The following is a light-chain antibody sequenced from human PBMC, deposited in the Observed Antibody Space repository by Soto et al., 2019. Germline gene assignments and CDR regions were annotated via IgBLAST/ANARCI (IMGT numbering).Light chain of an antibody. Sequence: DIQMTQSPSSLSASVGDRVTITCRASQSISNYLNWYQQKPGKAPKLLIYAASSLQSGVPSRFSGSGYGTDLTLSISSLQPEDFATYSCQQSYTTLFTFGPGTNVDI. CDR2: AAS. CDR1: QSISNY. V-gene: IGKV1-39*01. CDR3: QQSYTTLFT. J-gene: IGKJ3*01.